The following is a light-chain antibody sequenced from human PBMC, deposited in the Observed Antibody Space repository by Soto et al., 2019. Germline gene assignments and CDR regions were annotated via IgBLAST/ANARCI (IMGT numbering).Light chain of an antibody. J-gene: IGKJ5*01. V-gene: IGKV1-33*01. Sequence: DIQMTQSPSSLSASVGDRVTITCQASQDITNFLNWYQQKPGEAPKLLLYDVSNLHTGVPSRFSGSGRRTHFTFTITNLQPEDVATYYCQQYDSVPITFGQGTRLEIQ. CDR2: DVS. CDR1: QDITNF. CDR3: QQYDSVPIT.